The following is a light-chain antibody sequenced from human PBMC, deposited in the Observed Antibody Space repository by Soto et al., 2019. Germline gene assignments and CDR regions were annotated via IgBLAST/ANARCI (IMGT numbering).Light chain of an antibody. CDR3: AAWDDSLSGRV. V-gene: IGLV1-47*01. CDR2: RNT. J-gene: IGLJ3*02. Sequence: QLVLTQPPSASGTPGQRVTISCSGRSSNIDSNYVYWYQLLPATAPKVLIYRNTQRPSGVPDRFSGSKSGTSASPAISGLRSEDEADYYCAAWDDSLSGRVFGGGTKLTVL. CDR1: SSNIDSNY.